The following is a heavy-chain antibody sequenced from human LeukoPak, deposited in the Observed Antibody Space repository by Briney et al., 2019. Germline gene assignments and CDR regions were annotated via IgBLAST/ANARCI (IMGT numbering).Heavy chain of an antibody. Sequence: SETLSLTCTVSGYSISNGYYWGWIRQPPGKGLERIGSIYHSGSSYYNPSLKSRVTISVDTSKNQFSLKLSSVTAADTAVYYCARIVVARGAFDIWGQGTMVTVSS. CDR1: GYSISNGYY. J-gene: IGHJ3*02. D-gene: IGHD3-22*01. CDR3: ARIVVARGAFDI. CDR2: IYHSGSS. V-gene: IGHV4-38-2*02.